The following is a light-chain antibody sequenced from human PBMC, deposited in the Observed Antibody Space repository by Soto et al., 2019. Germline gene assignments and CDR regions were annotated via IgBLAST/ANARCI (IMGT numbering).Light chain of an antibody. CDR2: DAS. CDR1: QSIITY. Sequence: DIQLTQSPSFLSASVGDRVTITCRESQSIITYLNWYQQKPGKAPKIXIYDASNLETGVPSRFSGSGSGTDFTFTISSLQPEDIATDYCQQYDNLTRTFGGGTKVDIK. CDR3: QQYDNLTRT. J-gene: IGKJ4*01. V-gene: IGKV1-33*01.